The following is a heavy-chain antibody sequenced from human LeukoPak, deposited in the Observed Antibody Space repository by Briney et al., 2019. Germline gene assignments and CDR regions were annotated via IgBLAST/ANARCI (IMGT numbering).Heavy chain of an antibody. CDR3: ARLVTTGSKIYYYYGMDV. CDR1: GGSISSSSYY. J-gene: IGHJ6*02. Sequence: SETLSLTCTVSGGSISSSSYYWGWIRQPPGKGLEWIGSIYYSGSTYYNPSLKGRVTISVDTSKNQFSLKLSSVTAADTAVYYCARLVTTGSKIYYYYGMDVWGQGTTVTVSS. V-gene: IGHV4-39*01. CDR2: IYYSGST. D-gene: IGHD4-17*01.